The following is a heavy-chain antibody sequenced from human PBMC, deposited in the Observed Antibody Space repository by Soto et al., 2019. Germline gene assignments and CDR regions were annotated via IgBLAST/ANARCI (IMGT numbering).Heavy chain of an antibody. V-gene: IGHV4-31*03. CDR1: GGSISSGGYY. CDR2: IYYSGST. CDR3: ARDKGASGLFDY. Sequence: PSETLSLTCTVSGGSISSGGYYWSWIRQHPGKGLEWIGYIYYSGSTYYNPSLKSRVTISVDTSKNQFPLKLSSVTAADTAVYYCARDKGASGLFDYWGQGTLVTVSS. J-gene: IGHJ4*02. D-gene: IGHD5-12*01.